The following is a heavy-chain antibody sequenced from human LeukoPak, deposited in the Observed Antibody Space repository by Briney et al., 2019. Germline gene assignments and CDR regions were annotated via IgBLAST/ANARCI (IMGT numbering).Heavy chain of an antibody. J-gene: IGHJ5*01. D-gene: IGHD3-10*01. CDR1: GGSISSYY. CDR3: AGGGGWFDS. CDR2: IYHIGST. V-gene: IGHV4-59*01. Sequence: SETLSLTCTVSGGSISSYYWSWIRQPPGKGLEWIGNIYHIGSTNYNPSLKSRVTISVDTSKTQFSLKLRPLTAADTAVYYCAGGGGWFDSWGQGTLVTVSS.